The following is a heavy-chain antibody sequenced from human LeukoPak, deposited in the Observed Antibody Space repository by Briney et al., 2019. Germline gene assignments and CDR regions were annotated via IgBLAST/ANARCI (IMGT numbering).Heavy chain of an antibody. V-gene: IGHV3-23*01. CDR3: AKRGVVIRGILVIGYHQEAYHYDF. J-gene: IGHJ4*02. Sequence: GRSLRLSCAASGFTFSSYGMHWVRQAPGKGLEWVSYISERGGSTTYADSVKGRFTISRDTSLNTLYLQMNNLRGEDTAVYFCAKRGVVIRGILVIGYHQEAYHYDFWCQGVLVTVSS. D-gene: IGHD3-10*01. CDR1: GFTFSSYG. CDR2: ISERGGST.